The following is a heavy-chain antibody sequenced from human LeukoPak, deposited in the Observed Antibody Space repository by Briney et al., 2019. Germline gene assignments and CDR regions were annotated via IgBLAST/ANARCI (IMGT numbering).Heavy chain of an antibody. Sequence: SEALSLTCAVSGGSISSSNWWSWVRQPPGKGLEWIGEIYHSGSTNYNPSLKSRVTISVDKSKNQFSLKLSSVTAADTAVYYCARAAGDYGALPYYFDYWGQGTLVTVSS. V-gene: IGHV4-4*02. CDR1: GGSISSSNW. CDR3: ARAAGDYGALPYYFDY. J-gene: IGHJ4*02. D-gene: IGHD4-17*01. CDR2: IYHSGST.